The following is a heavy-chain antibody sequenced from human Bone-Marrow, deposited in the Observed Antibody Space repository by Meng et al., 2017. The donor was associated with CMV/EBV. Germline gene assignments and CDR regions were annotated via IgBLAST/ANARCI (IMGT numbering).Heavy chain of an antibody. J-gene: IGHJ5*02. CDR2: INPNSGGT. V-gene: IGHV1-2*02. Sequence: ASVKVSCKASGYTFTGYYMHWVRQAPGQGLEWMGWINPNSGGTNYAQKFQGRVTMTRDTSISTAYMELSRLRSDDTAVYYCARDGVLRFLEWDNWFDPWGQATLVTVSS. D-gene: IGHD3-3*01. CDR1: GYTFTGYY. CDR3: ARDGVLRFLEWDNWFDP.